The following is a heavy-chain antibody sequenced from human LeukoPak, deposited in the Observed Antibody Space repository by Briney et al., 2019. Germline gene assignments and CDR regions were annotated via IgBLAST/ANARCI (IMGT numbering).Heavy chain of an antibody. V-gene: IGHV4-34*01. D-gene: IGHD2-2*01. CDR1: GGSFSGYY. Sequence: NSSETLSLTCAVYGGSFSGYYWSWIRQPPGKGPEWSGEINHSGSTNYNPSLKSRVTISVDTSKNQFSLKLSSVTAADTAVYYCAREIVVVPAAMRYNWFDPWGQGTLVTVSS. CDR3: AREIVVVPAAMRYNWFDP. J-gene: IGHJ5*02. CDR2: INHSGST.